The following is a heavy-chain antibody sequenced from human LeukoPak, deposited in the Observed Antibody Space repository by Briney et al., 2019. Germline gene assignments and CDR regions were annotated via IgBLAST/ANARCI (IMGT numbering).Heavy chain of an antibody. Sequence: PSETLSLTCTVSGGSISSYYWSWIRQPPGKGLEWIGYIYYSGSTNYNPSLKSRVTISVDTSKNQFSLKLTSVTAADTAVYYCGGSNSSEDYWGQGTLVTVSS. CDR3: GGSNSSEDY. D-gene: IGHD6-6*01. J-gene: IGHJ4*02. CDR2: IYYSGST. V-gene: IGHV4-59*01. CDR1: GGSISSYY.